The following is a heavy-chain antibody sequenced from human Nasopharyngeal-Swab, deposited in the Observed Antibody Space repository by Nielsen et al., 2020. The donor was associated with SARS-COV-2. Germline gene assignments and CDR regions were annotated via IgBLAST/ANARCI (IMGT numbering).Heavy chain of an antibody. CDR3: AKPSYRDGYSSDAFDI. CDR1: GFTFSSYA. Sequence: GGSLRLSCAASGFTFSSYAMSWVRQAPGKGLEWVSAISGSGGSTYYADSVKGRFTISRDNSKNTLYLQMNSLRAEDTAVYYCAKPSYRDGYSSDAFDIWGKGTMVTVSS. J-gene: IGHJ3*02. V-gene: IGHV3-23*01. D-gene: IGHD5-24*01. CDR2: ISGSGGST.